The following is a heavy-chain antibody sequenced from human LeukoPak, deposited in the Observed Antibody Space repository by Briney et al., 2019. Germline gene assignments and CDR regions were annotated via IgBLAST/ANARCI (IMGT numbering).Heavy chain of an antibody. CDR3: AKDGTIFGVTYLDY. CDR1: GFTFSSYG. V-gene: IGHV3-30*02. Sequence: GGSLRLSCVASGFTFSSYGMHWVRQAAGRWMEWVAFIPYDGRNQYFADSVKGRFTISRDISKNTLHLQMNSLRTEDTAVYYCAKDGTIFGVTYLDYWGQGTLVTVSS. J-gene: IGHJ4*02. D-gene: IGHD3-3*01. CDR2: IPYDGRNQ.